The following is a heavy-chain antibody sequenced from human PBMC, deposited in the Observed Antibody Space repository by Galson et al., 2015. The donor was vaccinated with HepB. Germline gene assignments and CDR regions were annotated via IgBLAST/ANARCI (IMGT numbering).Heavy chain of an antibody. Sequence: SLRLSCAASGLSLSNYDMHWVRQAPGKELEWVAFMRFDGSYKFYAESVKGRFTVSRDNSKNTLFLQMNSLRPEDTAVYYCVKLSIEWRRFANNDYWGQGTLVAVSS. CDR3: VKLSIEWRRFANNDY. CDR2: MRFDGSYK. V-gene: IGHV3-30*02. D-gene: IGHD5-12*01. J-gene: IGHJ4*02. CDR1: GLSLSNYD.